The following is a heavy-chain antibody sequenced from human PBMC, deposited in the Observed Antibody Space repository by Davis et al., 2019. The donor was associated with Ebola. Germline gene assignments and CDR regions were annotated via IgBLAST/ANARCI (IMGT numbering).Heavy chain of an antibody. CDR2: ISYDGSNK. V-gene: IGHV3-30*03. Sequence: GESLKISCAASGFTFSSYGMHWVRQAPGKGLEWVAVISYDGSNKYYADSVKGRFTISRDNSKNTLYLQMNSLRAEDTAVYYCAREGASITMVDFDYWGQGTLVTVSS. CDR3: AREGASITMVDFDY. D-gene: IGHD3-10*01. J-gene: IGHJ4*02. CDR1: GFTFSSYG.